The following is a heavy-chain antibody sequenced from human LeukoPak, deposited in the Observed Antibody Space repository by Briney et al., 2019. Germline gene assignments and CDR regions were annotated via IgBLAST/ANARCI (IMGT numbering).Heavy chain of an antibody. J-gene: IGHJ4*02. D-gene: IGHD2-8*02. CDR3: ARSVWSHHNDY. V-gene: IGHV1-2*02. CDR2: INPNSGGT. CDR1: GYTFTGYY. Sequence: ASVKVSCKASGYTFTGYYMHWVRQAPGQGLEWMGWINPNSGGTSYAQKFQGRVTMTRDTSISTAYMELSRLRSDDTAVYYCARSVWSHHNDYWGQGTLVTVSS.